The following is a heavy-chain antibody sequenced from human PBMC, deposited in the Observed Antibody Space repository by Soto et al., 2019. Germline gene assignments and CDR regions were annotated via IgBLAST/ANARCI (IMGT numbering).Heavy chain of an antibody. CDR2: IKSKADGGTA. J-gene: IGHJ3*02. D-gene: IGHD1-1*01. V-gene: IGHV3-15*01. Sequence: VGSLRLSCVDSRFTFSTDWMTWVRQAPGRGLEWVGRIKSKADGGTADYAAPVKGRFTISRDDSRNTLYLQMNSLKTENTAVYYCTAMNDRDAFNIWGPGTMVT. CDR3: TAMNDRDAFNI. CDR1: RFTFSTDW.